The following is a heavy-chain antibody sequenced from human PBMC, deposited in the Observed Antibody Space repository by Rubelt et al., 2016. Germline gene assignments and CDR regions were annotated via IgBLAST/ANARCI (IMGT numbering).Heavy chain of an antibody. CDR3: TTKTAMVSDYDY. V-gene: IGHV3-15*07. D-gene: IGHD5-18*01. CDR2: IKSKTAGGAT. Sequence: WAGRIKSKTAGGATDYAAPVKDRFTMSSDDSKNTLYLQMNSLKTEATAVYYCTTKTAMVSDYDYWGQGTLITVSS. J-gene: IGHJ4*02.